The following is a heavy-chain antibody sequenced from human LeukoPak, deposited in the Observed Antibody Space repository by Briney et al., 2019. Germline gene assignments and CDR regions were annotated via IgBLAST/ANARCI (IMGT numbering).Heavy chain of an antibody. D-gene: IGHD3-22*01. CDR1: GGSISSSNW. CDR2: IYHSGST. Sequence: SGTLSLTCAVSGGSISSSNWWSWVRQPPGKGLEWIGEIYHSGSTNYNPSLKSRVTISVDKSKNQFSLKLSSVTAADTAVYYCARDSDYYDSSGYTSPNYYYYGMDVWGQGTTVTVSS. CDR3: ARDSDYYDSSGYTSPNYYYYGMDV. J-gene: IGHJ6*02. V-gene: IGHV4-4*02.